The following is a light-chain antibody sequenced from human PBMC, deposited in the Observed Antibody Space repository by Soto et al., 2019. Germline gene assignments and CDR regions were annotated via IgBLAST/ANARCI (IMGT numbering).Light chain of an antibody. CDR3: YSYVGSYSFVL. CDR1: SSDVGGYNY. Sequence: QSALTQPRSVSGSPGQSVAISCTGSSSDVGGYNYVSWYQQHPGKAPKLIIYDVTKRPSGVPDRFSGSKSGTTASLTISGLQADDEADYYCYSYVGSYSFVLFGGGTKVTVL. V-gene: IGLV2-11*01. CDR2: DVT. J-gene: IGLJ2*01.